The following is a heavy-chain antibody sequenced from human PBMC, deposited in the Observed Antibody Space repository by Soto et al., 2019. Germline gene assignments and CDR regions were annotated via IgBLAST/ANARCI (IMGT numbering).Heavy chain of an antibody. CDR1: GASITNDY. CDR2: IYSVVTT. CDR3: EGRGHTMLRGTHPYYMDV. V-gene: IGHV4-4*08. D-gene: IGHD1-1*01. Sequence: ETLSLTCTIAGASITNDYWGWSRHPPGRVREWIGYIYSVVTTSYNPSLGSRLTILVDTSRNQFSLQLDSVTAADTAVYYCEGRGHTMLRGTHPYYMDVWGNGITVAAP. J-gene: IGHJ6*03.